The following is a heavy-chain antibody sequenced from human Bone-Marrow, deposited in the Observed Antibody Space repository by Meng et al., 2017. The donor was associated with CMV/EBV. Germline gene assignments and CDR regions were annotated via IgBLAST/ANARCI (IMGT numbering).Heavy chain of an antibody. CDR1: GFTFSSYW. D-gene: IGHD3-3*01. CDR2: IKRDGSEK. V-gene: IGHV3-7*01. J-gene: IGHJ3*02. Sequence: GESLKISCAASGFTFSSYWMSWVRQAPGKGLEWVANIKRDGSEKYYVDSVKGRFTISRDNAKNSLYLQMNSLRAKDTAVYYCARDPLRFLEWLDAFDIWGQGTMVTVSS. CDR3: ARDPLRFLEWLDAFDI.